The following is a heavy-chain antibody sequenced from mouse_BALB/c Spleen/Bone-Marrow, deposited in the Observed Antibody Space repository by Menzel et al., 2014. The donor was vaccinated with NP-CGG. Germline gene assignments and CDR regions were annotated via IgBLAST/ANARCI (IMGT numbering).Heavy chain of an antibody. D-gene: IGHD1-1*01. CDR1: GFTFSSYG. V-gene: IGHV5-6-3*01. CDR3: ARVYGWYFDV. Sequence: DVKLVESGGGLVQPGGSLKLSCVASGFTFSSYGMSWVRQAPDKRLELVATINNNGGSTYYPDSVKGQFTISRDNAKKTLDLQMSSPKAEDTAMYYCARVYGWYFDVWGAGTTVTVSS. CDR2: INNNGGST. J-gene: IGHJ1*01.